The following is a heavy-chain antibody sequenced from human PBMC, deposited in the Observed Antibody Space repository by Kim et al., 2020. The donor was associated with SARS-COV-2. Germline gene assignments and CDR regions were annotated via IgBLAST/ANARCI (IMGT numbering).Heavy chain of an antibody. V-gene: IGHV4-39*01. CDR3: ATLEMATMLLLPY. D-gene: IGHD5-12*01. CDR1: GGSISSSSYY. J-gene: IGHJ4*02. CDR2: IYYSGST. Sequence: SETLSLTCTVSGGSISSSSYYWGWIRQPPGKGLEWIGSIYYSGSTYYNPSLKSRVTISVDTSKNQFSLKLSSVTAADTAVYYCATLEMATMLLLPYWGQGTLVTVSS.